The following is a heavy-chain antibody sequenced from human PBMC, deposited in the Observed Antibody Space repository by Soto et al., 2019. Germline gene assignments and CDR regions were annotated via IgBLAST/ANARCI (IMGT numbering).Heavy chain of an antibody. J-gene: IGHJ5*02. Sequence: ASVKVSCKASGYTFTSYAMHWVRQAPGQRLEWMGWINAGNGNTKYSQKFQGRVTITRDTSASTAYMELSSLRSEDTAVYYCARAPPSRPNWFHPWGQGTLVTVSS. CDR3: ARAPPSRPNWFHP. V-gene: IGHV1-3*01. CDR1: GYTFTSYA. CDR2: INAGNGNT.